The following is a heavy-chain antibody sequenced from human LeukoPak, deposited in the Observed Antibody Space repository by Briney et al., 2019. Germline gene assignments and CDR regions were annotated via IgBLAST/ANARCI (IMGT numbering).Heavy chain of an antibody. Sequence: GGSLRLSCAASGFTFSSYAMSWVRQAPGKGLEWVSAISGSGGSTYYADSVKGRFAISRDNSKNTLYLQRNSLRAEDTAVYYCGRLHPADNWFDPWGQGTLVTVSS. D-gene: IGHD4-11*01. V-gene: IGHV3-23*01. CDR1: GFTFSSYA. CDR2: ISGSGGST. J-gene: IGHJ5*02. CDR3: GRLHPADNWFDP.